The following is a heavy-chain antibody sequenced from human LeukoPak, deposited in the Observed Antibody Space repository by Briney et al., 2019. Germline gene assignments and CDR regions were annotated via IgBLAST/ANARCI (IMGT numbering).Heavy chain of an antibody. CDR2: ISSSGSTI. D-gene: IGHD4-23*01. V-gene: IGHV3-11*01. CDR3: ARKGKLAYYGMDV. CDR1: GYTFSDYY. Sequence: GGSLRLSCAGSGYTFSDYYMNWIRQAPGKGLEWVSYISSSGSTIYYADSVKGRFTSSRDNTKNSLFLQMNTLRAEDTAVYYCARKGKLAYYGMDVWGHGTTVTVSS. J-gene: IGHJ6*02.